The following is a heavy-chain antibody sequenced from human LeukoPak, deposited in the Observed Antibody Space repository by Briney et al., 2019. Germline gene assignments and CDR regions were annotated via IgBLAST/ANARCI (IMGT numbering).Heavy chain of an antibody. J-gene: IGHJ4*02. CDR3: ARTPLGGRSVGPEGY. V-gene: IGHV1-69*13. CDR1: GGTFSSYA. CDR2: IIPIFGTA. D-gene: IGHD3-10*01. Sequence: ASVKVSCKASGGTFSSYAISWVRQAPGQGLEWMGGIIPIFGTANYAQKFQGRVTITADESTSTAYMELSSLRSEDTAVYYCARTPLGGRSVGPEGYWGQGTLVAVSS.